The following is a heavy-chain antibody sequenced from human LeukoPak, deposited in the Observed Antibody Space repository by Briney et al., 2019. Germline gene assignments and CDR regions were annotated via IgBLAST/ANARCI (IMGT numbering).Heavy chain of an antibody. J-gene: IGHJ4*02. CDR2: IYTGGTT. CDR3: AKVPRKPYFDY. CDR1: GFTVSSYY. Sequence: GGSLRLSCAASGFTVSSYYMTWVRQAPGKGLEWVSVIYTGGTTNSAESVMGRFTISRDNSKNTLYLQMNSLRAEDTAVYYCAKVPRKPYFDYWGQGTLVTVSS. V-gene: IGHV3-66*01.